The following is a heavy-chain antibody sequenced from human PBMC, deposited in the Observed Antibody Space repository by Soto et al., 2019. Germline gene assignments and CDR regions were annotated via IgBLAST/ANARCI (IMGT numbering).Heavy chain of an antibody. CDR3: ARDHYYGSGSNLY. V-gene: IGHV3-48*01. J-gene: IGHJ4*02. CDR2: ISSSTI. CDR1: GFTFSSYS. Sequence: LRLSCAASGFTFSSYSMNWVRQAPGKGLEWVSCISSSTIYYADSVKGRFTISRDNAKNSLYLQMNSLRAEDTAVYYCARDHYYGSGSNLYWGQGTLVTVSS. D-gene: IGHD3-10*01.